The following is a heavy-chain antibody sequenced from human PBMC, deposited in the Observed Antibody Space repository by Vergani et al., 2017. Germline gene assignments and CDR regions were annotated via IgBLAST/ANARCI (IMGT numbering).Heavy chain of an antibody. CDR1: GGTFSSYA. V-gene: IGHV1-69*06. J-gene: IGHJ4*02. CDR2: IIPIFGTA. Sequence: QVQLVQSGAEVKKPGSSVKVSCKASGGTFSSYAISWVRQAPGQGLEWMGGIIPIFGTANYAQKFQGRVTMTRDTSTSTVYMELSSLRSEDTAVYYCARGRRFLEWLSFDYWGQGTLVTVSS. D-gene: IGHD3-3*01. CDR3: ARGRRFLEWLSFDY.